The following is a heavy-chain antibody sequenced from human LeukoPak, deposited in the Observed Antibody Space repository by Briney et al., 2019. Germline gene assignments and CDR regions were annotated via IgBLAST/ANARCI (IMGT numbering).Heavy chain of an antibody. J-gene: IGHJ6*03. CDR3: ARALGLYCSSTSCYTHSDGNYYYYMDV. CDR1: GGTFSSYA. D-gene: IGHD2-2*02. CDR2: IIPIFGTA. V-gene: IGHV1-69*13. Sequence: ASVKVSCKASGGTFSSYAISWVRQAPGQGLEWMGGIIPIFGTANYAQKFQGRVTTTADESTSTAYMELSSLRSEDTAVYYCARALGLYCSSTSCYTHSDGNYYYYMDVWGKGTTVTVSS.